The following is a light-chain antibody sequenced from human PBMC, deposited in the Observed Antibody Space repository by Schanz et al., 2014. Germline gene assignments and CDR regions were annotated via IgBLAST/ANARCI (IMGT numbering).Light chain of an antibody. CDR1: SSDVGGYYY. CDR2: DVN. J-gene: IGLJ2*01. Sequence: QSALTQPRSVSGSPGQSVTISCTGTSSDVGGYYYVSWYQQHPGKAPKLMIYDVNKRPSGVPDRFSGSKSDNTASLTISGLQAEDEADYYCCSYAGTYTVLFGGGTKLTVL. V-gene: IGLV2-11*01. CDR3: CSYAGTYTVL.